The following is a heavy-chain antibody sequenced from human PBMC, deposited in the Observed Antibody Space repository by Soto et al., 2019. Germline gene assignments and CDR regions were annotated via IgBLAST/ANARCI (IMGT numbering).Heavy chain of an antibody. V-gene: IGHV4-34*01. J-gene: IGHJ5*02. CDR1: GGSFSGYY. CDR2: INHSGST. D-gene: IGHD6-13*01. Sequence: SETLSLTCAVYGGSFSGYYWSWIRQPPGKGLERIGEINHSGSTNYNPSLKSRVTISVDTSKNQFSLKLSSVTAEDTAVYYCAKYHTYSSSWYEDWFDPWGQGTLVTVSS. CDR3: AKYHTYSSSWYEDWFDP.